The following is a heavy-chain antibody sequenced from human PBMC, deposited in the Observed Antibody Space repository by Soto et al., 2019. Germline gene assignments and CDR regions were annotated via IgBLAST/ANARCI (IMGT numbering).Heavy chain of an antibody. CDR3: ARDGSRSAYCSSTSRYTGVLDYYGMDV. Sequence: PSETLSLTCTVSGGSISSYYWSWIRQPAGKGLEWIGRIYTSGSTNYNPSLKSRVTMSVDTSKNQFSLKLSSVTAADTAVYYCARDGSRSAYCSSTSRYTGVLDYYGMDVWGQGTTVTVSS. V-gene: IGHV4-4*07. CDR1: GGSISSYY. J-gene: IGHJ6*02. D-gene: IGHD2-2*02. CDR2: IYTSGST.